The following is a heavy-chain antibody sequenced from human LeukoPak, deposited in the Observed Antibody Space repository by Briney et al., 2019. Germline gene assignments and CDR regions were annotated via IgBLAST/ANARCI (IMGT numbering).Heavy chain of an antibody. D-gene: IGHD6-6*01. CDR1: GFNFDDYV. CDR3: AKGLVGSSIADFFDY. CDR2: INWNGGSG. Sequence: GGSLRLSCAASGFNFDDYVMSWVRQAPGKGLEWVSGINWNGGSGGYADSVKGRFTISRDNAKNSLYLQMNSLRGEDMALYYCAKGLVGSSIADFFDYWGQGILVTVSS. J-gene: IGHJ4*02. V-gene: IGHV3-20*04.